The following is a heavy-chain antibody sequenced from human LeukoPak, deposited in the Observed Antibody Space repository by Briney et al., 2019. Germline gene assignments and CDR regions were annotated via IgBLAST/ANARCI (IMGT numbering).Heavy chain of an antibody. Sequence: ASVKVSCKASGYTFTGYYMHWVRQAPGQGREWMGWINPNSGGTNYAQKFQGRVTMTRDMSTSTVYMELSSLRSEDTAVYYCAREGDSSGYYYAHYYYMDVWGKGTTVTVSS. CDR3: AREGDSSGYYYAHYYYMDV. CDR1: GYTFTGYY. D-gene: IGHD3-22*01. V-gene: IGHV1-2*02. CDR2: INPNSGGT. J-gene: IGHJ6*03.